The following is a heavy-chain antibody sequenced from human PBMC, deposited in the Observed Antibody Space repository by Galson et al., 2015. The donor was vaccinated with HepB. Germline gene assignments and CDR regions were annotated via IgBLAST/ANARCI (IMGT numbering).Heavy chain of an antibody. CDR1: GGTFSSYA. Sequence: QSGAEVKEPGTSVKVSCKASGGTFSSYAISWVRQAPGQGLEWMGRIIPILGIANYAQKLQGRVTMTTDTSTSTAYMELRSLRSDDTAVYYCARFMVRGVIVAYYFDYWGQGTLVTVSS. J-gene: IGHJ4*02. CDR2: IIPILGIA. V-gene: IGHV1-69*04. D-gene: IGHD3-10*01. CDR3: ARFMVRGVIVAYYFDY.